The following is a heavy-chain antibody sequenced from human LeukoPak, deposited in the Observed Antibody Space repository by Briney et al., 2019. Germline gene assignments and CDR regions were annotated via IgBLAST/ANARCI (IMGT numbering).Heavy chain of an antibody. D-gene: IGHD3-3*01. J-gene: IGHJ4*02. CDR2: INPNSGGT. V-gene: IGHV1-2*06. CDR3: ARDQYYDFWSGYIFDY. CDR1: GYTFTGYY. Sequence: ASVKVSCKASGYTFTGYYMHWVRQAPGQGLEWMGRINPNSGGTNYAQKFQGRVTMTRDTSISTAYMELSSLRSEDTAVYYCARDQYYDFWSGYIFDYWGQGTLVTVSS.